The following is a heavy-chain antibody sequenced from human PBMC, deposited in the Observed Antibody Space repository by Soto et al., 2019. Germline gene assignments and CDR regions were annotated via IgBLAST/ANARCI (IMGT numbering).Heavy chain of an antibody. CDR2: ISGGSRTI. Sequence: GGSLRLSCAASGFTFSDYSMNWFRQAPGKGLEWVSYISGGSRTIFYADSVKGRFTISRDNAKKSLYLQMSSLRGEDTAVYYCVRGPGKGNSYNWFDPWGQGTLVPVDS. J-gene: IGHJ5*02. V-gene: IGHV3-48*01. CDR1: GFTFSDYS. CDR3: VRGPGKGNSYNWFDP.